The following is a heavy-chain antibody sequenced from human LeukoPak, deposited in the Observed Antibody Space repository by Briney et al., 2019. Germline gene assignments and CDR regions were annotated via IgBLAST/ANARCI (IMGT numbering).Heavy chain of an antibody. V-gene: IGHV4-59*08. CDR2: IYYSGST. CDR3: ARQGCSSTSCYPH. Sequence: SGTLSLTCTVSGGSSSSYYWSWIRQAPGKGLEWIGYIYYSGSTNYNPSLKSRVTISVDTSKNQFSLKLSSVTAADTAVYYCARQGCSSTSCYPHWGQGTLVTVSS. J-gene: IGHJ4*02. D-gene: IGHD2-2*01. CDR1: GGSSSSYY.